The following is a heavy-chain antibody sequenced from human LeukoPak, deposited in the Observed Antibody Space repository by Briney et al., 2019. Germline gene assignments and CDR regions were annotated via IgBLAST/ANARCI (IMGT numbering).Heavy chain of an antibody. CDR3: AREDYYDSSGYFHY. Sequence: PSETLSLTCAVYCGSFSGYYWSWVRQPPGKGLEWIGEINHSGSTNYNPSLKSRVTISVDTSKNQFSLKLSSVTAADTAVYYCAREDYYDSSGYFHYWDQGTLVTVSS. V-gene: IGHV4-34*01. J-gene: IGHJ4*02. CDR1: CGSFSGYY. D-gene: IGHD3-22*01. CDR2: INHSGST.